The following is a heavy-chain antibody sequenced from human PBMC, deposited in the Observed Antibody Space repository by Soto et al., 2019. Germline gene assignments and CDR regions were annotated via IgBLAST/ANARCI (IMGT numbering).Heavy chain of an antibody. CDR3: ARSPKITMIATGYFDY. V-gene: IGHV3-33*01. CDR2: IWYDGSNK. Sequence: GGSLRLSCAASGFTFSSYGMHWVRQAPGKGLEWVAVIWYDGSNKYYADSVKGRFTISRDNSKNTLYLQMNSLRAEDTAVYYCARSPKITMIATGYFDYWGQGTLVTVSS. CDR1: GFTFSSYG. D-gene: IGHD3-22*01. J-gene: IGHJ4*02.